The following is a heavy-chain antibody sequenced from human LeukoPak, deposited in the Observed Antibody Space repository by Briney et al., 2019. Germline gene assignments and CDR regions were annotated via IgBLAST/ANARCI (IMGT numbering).Heavy chain of an antibody. CDR1: GGSSISYY. CDR3: ARARGVAALDY. CDR2: IYCSGST. D-gene: IGHD2-15*01. Sequence: SETLSLTCTVSGGSSISYYWSWIRQPPGKGLEWMGYIYCSGSTNYIPTLKSRVTISVDTSKNQFSLQLSSVTAADTAVYYCARARGVAALDYWGQGTLVTVSS. V-gene: IGHV4-59*01. J-gene: IGHJ4*02.